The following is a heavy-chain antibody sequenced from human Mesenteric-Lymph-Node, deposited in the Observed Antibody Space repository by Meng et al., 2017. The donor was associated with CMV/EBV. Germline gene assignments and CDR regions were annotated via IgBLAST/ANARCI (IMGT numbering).Heavy chain of an antibody. CDR1: GLSLSTSPVG. V-gene: IGHV2-5*01. CDR3: ALESRGNSYGIDY. D-gene: IGHD5-12*01. J-gene: IGHJ4*02. CDR2: IYWNDDK. Sequence: TVSGLSLSTSPVGVGWIRQSPGEAREWLALIYWNDDKRYRTSLKNRLTITEDTSKSQVVLTMTDMGPVDTATYYCALESRGNSYGIDYWGQGSLVTVSS.